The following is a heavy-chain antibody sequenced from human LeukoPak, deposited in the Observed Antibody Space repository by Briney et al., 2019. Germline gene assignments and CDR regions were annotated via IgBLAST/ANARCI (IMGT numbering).Heavy chain of an antibody. CDR3: ARGRDGYKPDFDY. CDR1: GGSISSDGYS. CDR2: IYHSGST. J-gene: IGHJ4*02. Sequence: SQTLSLTCAVSGGSISSDGYSWSWIRQPPGKGLEWIGYIYHSGSTYYNPSLKSRVTISVDRSKNQFSLKLSSVTAADTAVYYCARGRDGYKPDFDYWGQGTLVTVSS. V-gene: IGHV4-30-2*01. D-gene: IGHD5-24*01.